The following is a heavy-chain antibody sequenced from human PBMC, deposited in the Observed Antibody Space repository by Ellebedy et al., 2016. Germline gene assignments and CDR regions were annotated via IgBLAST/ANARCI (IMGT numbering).Heavy chain of an antibody. CDR1: GFTLSSHW. Sequence: HTGGSLRLSCAASGFTLSSHWMHWVRQAPGKGLVWVSHINSDGSITNYADSVKGRFTISRDDAKNTLSLQMNSLRDEDTAVYYCARRGDSGLGYWGQGTLVTVSS. CDR3: ARRGDSGLGY. J-gene: IGHJ4*02. V-gene: IGHV3-74*01. D-gene: IGHD6-19*01. CDR2: INSDGSIT.